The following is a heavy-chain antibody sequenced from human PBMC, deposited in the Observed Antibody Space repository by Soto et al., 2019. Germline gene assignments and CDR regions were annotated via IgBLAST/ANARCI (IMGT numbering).Heavy chain of an antibody. CDR3: AREREGVTMIVVVTSEAFDI. Sequence: GASVKVSCKASGGTFSSYAISWVRQAPGQGLEWMGGIIPIFGTANYAQKFQGRVTITADESTSTAYMELSSLRSEDTAVYYCAREREGVTMIVVVTSEAFDIWGQGTMVTVSS. D-gene: IGHD3-22*01. J-gene: IGHJ3*02. CDR2: IIPIFGTA. CDR1: GGTFSSYA. V-gene: IGHV1-69*13.